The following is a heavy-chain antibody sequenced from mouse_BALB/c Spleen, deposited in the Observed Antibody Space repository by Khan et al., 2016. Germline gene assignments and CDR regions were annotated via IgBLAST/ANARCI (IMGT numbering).Heavy chain of an antibody. CDR2: ISYSGTT. CDR3: SSSVIWFRRYYFDY. Sequence: EVQLQESGPGLVKPSQSLSLTCTVTGYSITSDYAWSWIRQFPGNKLEWMGYISYSGTTSYNPSLKSRISITLDTSKNQFFLQLNSVTPEDTATYYCSSSVIWFRRYYFDYGAKAPLSQSP. V-gene: IGHV3-2*02. J-gene: IGHJ2*01. D-gene: IGHD2-2*01. CDR1: GYSITSDYA.